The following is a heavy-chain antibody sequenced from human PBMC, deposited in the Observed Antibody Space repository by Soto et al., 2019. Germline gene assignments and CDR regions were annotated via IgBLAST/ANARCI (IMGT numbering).Heavy chain of an antibody. J-gene: IGHJ4*02. V-gene: IGHV3-23*01. CDR1: GFTFSSYA. CDR3: AKEYEYSSGWEPIDY. D-gene: IGHD6-19*01. Sequence: EVQLLESGGGLVQPGGSLRLSCAASGFTFSSYAMSWVRQAPGKGLEWVSAISGSGGSTYYADSVKGRFTISRDNSKNTLELQMNRLRAEDTAVYYCAKEYEYSSGWEPIDYWGQGTLVTVSS. CDR2: ISGSGGST.